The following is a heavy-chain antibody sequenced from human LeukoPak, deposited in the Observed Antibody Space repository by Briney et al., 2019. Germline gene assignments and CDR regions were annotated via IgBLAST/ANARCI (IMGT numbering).Heavy chain of an antibody. Sequence: GGSLRLSCAASGFNFDDFAMHWVRLSPGKGLEWVSSISSSSGYIYYADSVKGRFTISRDNAKNSLYLQMNSLRAEDTAVYYCAREDSSSWYGDAFDIWGQGTMVTVSS. CDR3: AREDSSSWYGDAFDI. D-gene: IGHD6-13*01. J-gene: IGHJ3*02. V-gene: IGHV3-21*01. CDR2: ISSSSGYI. CDR1: GFNFDDFA.